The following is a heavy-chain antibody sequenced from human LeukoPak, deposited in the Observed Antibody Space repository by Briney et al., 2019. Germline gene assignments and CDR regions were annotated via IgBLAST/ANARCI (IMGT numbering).Heavy chain of an antibody. CDR3: ARALWYGTGTTYYYYGMDV. CDR1: GGSLSSYY. V-gene: IGHV4-59*01. CDR2: IYYSGST. D-gene: IGHD1-7*01. Sequence: SETLSLTCTVSGGSLSSYYWSWLRQPPGRGLEGMGYIYYSGSTNYNPSLKSRVTISVDTSKNQFSLKLSSVTAADTAVYYCARALWYGTGTTYYYYGMDVWGQGTTVTVSS. J-gene: IGHJ6*02.